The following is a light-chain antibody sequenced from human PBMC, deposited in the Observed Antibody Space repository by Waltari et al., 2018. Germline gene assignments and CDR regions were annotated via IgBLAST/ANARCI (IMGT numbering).Light chain of an antibody. J-gene: IGKJ4*01. CDR1: QNIKNY. Sequence: DIQLTQSPSCLSASVGVRVTIPCRASQNIKNYLNWYQQRTGKAPKLLIYAASTMQRGAPSRFGGSGSGTDFTLTITSLQPEDFATYFCQQGYRTPLTFGGGTKVEIK. CDR3: QQGYRTPLT. CDR2: AAS. V-gene: IGKV1-39*01.